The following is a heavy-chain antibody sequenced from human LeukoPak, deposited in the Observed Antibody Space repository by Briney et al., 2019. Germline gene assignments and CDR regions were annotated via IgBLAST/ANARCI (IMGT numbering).Heavy chain of an antibody. V-gene: IGHV1-18*01. D-gene: IGHD6-19*01. Sequence: ASVKVSCKASGYTFTSYGISWVRQAPGQGLEWMGWISAYNGNTNYAQKLQGRVTTTTDTSTSTAYMELRSLRSDDTAVYYCARNDHGYSSGWDNWFDPWGQGTLVTVSS. CDR3: ARNDHGYSSGWDNWFDP. CDR1: GYTFTSYG. J-gene: IGHJ5*02. CDR2: ISAYNGNT.